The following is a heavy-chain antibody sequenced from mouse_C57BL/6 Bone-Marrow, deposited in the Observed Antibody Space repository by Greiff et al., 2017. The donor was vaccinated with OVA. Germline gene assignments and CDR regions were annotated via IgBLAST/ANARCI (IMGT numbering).Heavy chain of an antibody. V-gene: IGHV1-64*01. CDR3: ARSSDDYDGYFDY. Sequence: QVQLQQPGAELVKPGASVKLSCKASGYTFTSYWMHWVKQRPGQGLEWIGMIHPNSGSTNYNEKFKSKATLTVDKSSSTAYMQLSSLTSEDSAVYYCARSSDDYDGYFDYWGQGTTLTVSS. J-gene: IGHJ2*01. CDR2: IHPNSGST. CDR1: GYTFTSYW. D-gene: IGHD2-4*01.